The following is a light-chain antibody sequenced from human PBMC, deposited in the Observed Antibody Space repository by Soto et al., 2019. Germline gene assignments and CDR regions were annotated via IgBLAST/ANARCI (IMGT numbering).Light chain of an antibody. CDR3: QQYGSSRT. Sequence: ETVLTQSPCTLSLSPGERATLSCRASQSVSSNYLAWYQEKPGQAPRLLIYGASSRAAGIPDRFSGSGSGTDFTLTISXLEAEDFAVYYCQQYGSSRTFGQGTKVDIK. CDR2: GAS. J-gene: IGKJ1*01. V-gene: IGKV3-20*01. CDR1: QSVSSNY.